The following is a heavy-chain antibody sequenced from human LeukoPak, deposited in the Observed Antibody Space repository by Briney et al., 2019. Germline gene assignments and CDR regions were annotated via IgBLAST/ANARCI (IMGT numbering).Heavy chain of an antibody. CDR1: GFTFSSYW. V-gene: IGHV3-7*01. CDR3: ARIEWELLHNADPAEYFQH. D-gene: IGHD1-26*01. Sequence: GGSLRLSCAASGFTFSSYWMSWVRQAPGKGLEWVANIKQDGSGKYYVDSVKGRFTISRDNAKNSLYLQMNSLRAEDTAVYYCARIEWELLHNADPAEYFQHWGQGTLVTVSS. CDR2: IKQDGSGK. J-gene: IGHJ1*01.